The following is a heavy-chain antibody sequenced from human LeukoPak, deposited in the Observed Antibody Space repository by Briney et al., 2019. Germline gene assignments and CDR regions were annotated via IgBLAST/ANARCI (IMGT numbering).Heavy chain of an antibody. CDR3: ARDEGATLTTYRFDY. CDR1: AFTFSDYS. V-gene: IGHV3-48*01. D-gene: IGHD2-15*01. Sequence: PGVSLRLSCAASAFTFSDYSMNWVRQAPGKGLEWVSYISGRGSTIYYADSVKGRFTISRDNAKSSMYLQMNSLRADDTAVYYCARDEGATLTTYRFDYWGQGTLVTVSS. CDR2: ISGRGSTI. J-gene: IGHJ4*02.